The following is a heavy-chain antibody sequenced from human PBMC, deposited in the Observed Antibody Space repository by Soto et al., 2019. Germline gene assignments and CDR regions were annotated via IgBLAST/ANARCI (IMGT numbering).Heavy chain of an antibody. CDR3: ARSQSVTGDNWFDP. Sequence: SETLSLTCAVSGGSISSSNWWSWVRQPPGKGLEWIGEIYHSGSTNYNPSLKSRVTISVDKSKNQFSLKLSSVTAADTAVYYCARSQSVTGDNWFDPWGQGXLVTVSS. V-gene: IGHV4-4*02. CDR2: IYHSGST. J-gene: IGHJ5*02. CDR1: GGSISSSNW. D-gene: IGHD3-10*01.